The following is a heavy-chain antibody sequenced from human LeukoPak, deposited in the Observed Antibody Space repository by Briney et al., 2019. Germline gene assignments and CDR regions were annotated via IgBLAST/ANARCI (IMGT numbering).Heavy chain of an antibody. V-gene: IGHV3-21*01. CDR1: GFTFSSYS. Sequence: GGSLRLSCAASGFTFSSYSMNWVRQAPGKGLEWVSSISSSSSYIYYADSVKDRFTISRDNAKNSLYLQMNSLRAEDTAVYYCARDRRYYYDSSGYYGSLETHYFDYWGQGTLVTVSS. CDR3: ARDRRYYYDSSGYYGSLETHYFDY. D-gene: IGHD3-22*01. J-gene: IGHJ4*02. CDR2: ISSSSSYI.